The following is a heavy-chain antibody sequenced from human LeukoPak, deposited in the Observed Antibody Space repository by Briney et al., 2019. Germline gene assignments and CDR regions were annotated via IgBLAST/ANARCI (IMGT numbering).Heavy chain of an antibody. V-gene: IGHV4-39*01. CDR1: GGSISSSSYY. J-gene: IGHJ4*02. CDR2: IYYSGST. D-gene: IGHD3-10*01. CDR3: ASLPGRGRRHY. Sequence: PSETLSLTCTVSGGSISSSSYYWGWIRQPPGKGLEWIGSIYYSGSTYYNPSLKSRVTISVDTSKNQFSLKLSSVTAADTAVYYCASLPGRGRRHYWGQGTLVTVSS.